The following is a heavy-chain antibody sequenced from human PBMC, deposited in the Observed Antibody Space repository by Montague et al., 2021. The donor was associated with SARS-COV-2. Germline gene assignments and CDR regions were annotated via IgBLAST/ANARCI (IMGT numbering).Heavy chain of an antibody. V-gene: IGHV4-34*01. CDR3: ARGGTYHYGMDV. CDR1: GGSFSGYY. CDR2: INHRGST. D-gene: IGHD3-10*01. J-gene: IGHJ6*02. Sequence: SETLSLTCAVYGGSFSGYYWSWIRQPPGKGLEWIGEINHRGSTNYNPSLKSRVIISVDTSKNHFSLQLSSVTAADTAVYYCARGGTYHYGMDVWGQGTTVAVS.